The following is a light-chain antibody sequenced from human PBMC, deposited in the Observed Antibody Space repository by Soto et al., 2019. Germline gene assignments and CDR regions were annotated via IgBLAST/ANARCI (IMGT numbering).Light chain of an antibody. CDR3: QQYSFMWT. J-gene: IGKJ1*01. CDR2: GAS. CDR1: ENVRNNY. Sequence: EIVLTQSPGTLSLSQGERATLSCRASENVRNNYLAWYQQKPGQAPRLLISGASKRATGIPDRFSGSGSGTDFNLTINRLEPEDFAVYYCQQYSFMWTFGQGTKVDIK. V-gene: IGKV3-20*01.